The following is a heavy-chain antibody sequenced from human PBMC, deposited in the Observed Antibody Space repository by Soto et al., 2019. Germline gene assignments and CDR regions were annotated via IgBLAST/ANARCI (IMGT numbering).Heavy chain of an antibody. CDR1: GYSISSSNW. D-gene: IGHD2-15*01. J-gene: IGHJ6*02. CDR3: ARIMVGAAASNRYSGLDG. V-gene: IGHV4-28*01. CDR2: IYYSGST. Sequence: SETLSLTCAVSGYSISSSNWWGWIRQPPGQGLEWIGYIYYSGSTYYNPSLKSRVTMSVDTSRNQFSLKLSSVSAVDMGVYYCARIMVGAAASNRYSGLDGCGQGTTVTVSS.